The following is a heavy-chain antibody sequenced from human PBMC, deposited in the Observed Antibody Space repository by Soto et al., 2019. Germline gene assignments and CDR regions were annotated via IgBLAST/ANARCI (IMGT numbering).Heavy chain of an antibody. CDR3: TKAHIGSFSHYDV. V-gene: IGHV3-23*01. Sequence: EVQLLESGGDLIQPGGSLRLSCAASGFAFGSYSMTWVRQAPGKGLEWVSSVSGSGGSTYYADSVRGRFTISRDNSKNTLYLQMNYLRADDTAVYYCTKAHIGSFSHYDVWGQGTLATVAS. D-gene: IGHD3-22*01. J-gene: IGHJ4*02. CDR2: VSGSGGST. CDR1: GFAFGSYS.